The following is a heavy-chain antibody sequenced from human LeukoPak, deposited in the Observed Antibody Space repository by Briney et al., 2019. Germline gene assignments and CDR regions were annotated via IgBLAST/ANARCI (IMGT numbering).Heavy chain of an antibody. D-gene: IGHD5-18*01. V-gene: IGHV1-8*01. CDR3: ASSGYSYKKGEGFDY. J-gene: IGHJ4*02. CDR1: GYTFTSYD. CDR2: MNPNSGNT. Sequence: GASVKVSCKASGYTFTSYDINWVRQATGQGLEWMGWMNPNSGNTGYAQKFQGRVTMTRNTSISTAYMELSSLRSEDTAVYYCASSGYSYKKGEGFDYWGQGTLVTVSS.